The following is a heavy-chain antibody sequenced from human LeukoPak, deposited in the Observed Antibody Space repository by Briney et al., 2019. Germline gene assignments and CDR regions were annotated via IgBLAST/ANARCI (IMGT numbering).Heavy chain of an antibody. CDR1: GGSISSYY. CDR3: ARDDYYDSSDEGWFDP. D-gene: IGHD3-22*01. Sequence: PSETLSLTCTVSGGSISSYYWSWIRQPPGKGLEWIGYIYYSGSTNYNPSLKSRVTISVDTSKNQFSLKLSSVTAADTAVYYCARDDYYDSSDEGWFDPWGQGTLVTVSS. V-gene: IGHV4-59*01. J-gene: IGHJ5*02. CDR2: IYYSGST.